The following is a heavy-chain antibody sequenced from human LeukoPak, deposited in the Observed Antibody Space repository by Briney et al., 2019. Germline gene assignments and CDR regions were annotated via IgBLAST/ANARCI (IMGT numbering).Heavy chain of an antibody. D-gene: IGHD6-13*01. CDR1: GLIFSACG. J-gene: IGHJ3*02. V-gene: IGHV3-30*02. CDR2: IWYDGSDK. Sequence: GGSQRLFCGASGLIFSACGMHWVRQARGRGLEGVTFIWYDGSDKYYADSVKGRFTLSRDNSKNTLFLQMNSLRDEDTAVYYCAKQYTSSSYRGDAFDIWGQGTKVTVSS. CDR3: AKQYTSSSYRGDAFDI.